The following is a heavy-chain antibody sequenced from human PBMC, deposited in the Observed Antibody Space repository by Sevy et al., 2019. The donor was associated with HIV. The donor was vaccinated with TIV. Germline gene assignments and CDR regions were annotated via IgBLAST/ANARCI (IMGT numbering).Heavy chain of an antibody. CDR3: ATGPYYYGSGSYYNEGWFGP. J-gene: IGHJ5*02. CDR2: FDPEDGET. D-gene: IGHD3-10*01. Sequence: ASVMVSCKVSGYTLTELSMHWVRQAPGKGLEWMGGFDPEDGETIYAQKFQGRVTMTEDTSTDTAYMELSSLRSEDTAVYYCATGPYYYGSGSYYNEGWFGPWGQGTLVTVSS. V-gene: IGHV1-24*01. CDR1: GYTLTELS.